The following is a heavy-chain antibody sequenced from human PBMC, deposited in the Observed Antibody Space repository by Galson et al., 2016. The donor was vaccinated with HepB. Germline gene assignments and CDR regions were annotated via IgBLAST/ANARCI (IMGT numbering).Heavy chain of an antibody. J-gene: IGHJ4*02. D-gene: IGHD1-20*01. CDR3: AKDESLYNWNDLYYFDY. V-gene: IGHV3-30*18. CDR1: GFTFSSYD. Sequence: SLRLSCAASGFTFSSYDMYWVRQAPGKGLEWVAVLSYEGSNKYYADSVKGRFTISRDISKKTLYLQMNSLRAKDTAVYYCAKDESLYNWNDLYYFDYWGQGTLVTVSS. CDR2: LSYEGSNK.